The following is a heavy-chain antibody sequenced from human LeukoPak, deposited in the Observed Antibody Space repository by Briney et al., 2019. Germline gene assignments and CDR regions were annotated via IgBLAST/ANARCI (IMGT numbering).Heavy chain of an antibody. CDR1: GFTVSNNS. V-gene: IGHV3-66*01. Sequence: GGSLRLSCSASGFTVSNNSMSWVRQAPGKGLEWVSVIYRRGSTYYADSVKGRFTISRDNSKNTLYLQMNSLRGEDMAVYYCAELGITMIGGVWGKGTTVTISS. CDR3: AELGITMIGGV. D-gene: IGHD3-10*02. J-gene: IGHJ6*04. CDR2: IYRRGST.